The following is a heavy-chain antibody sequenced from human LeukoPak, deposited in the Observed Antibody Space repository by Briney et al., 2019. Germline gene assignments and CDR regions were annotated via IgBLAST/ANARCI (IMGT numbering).Heavy chain of an antibody. J-gene: IGHJ4*02. V-gene: IGHV4-4*09. CDR2: IYTSGST. Sequence: SETLSLTCTVSGGSISSYYWSWIRQPPGKGLEWIGYIYTSGSTNYNPSLKSRVTISVDTSKNQFSLKLSSVTAADTAVYYCARGGSSTSYNLFDYWGQGTLVNVSS. D-gene: IGHD2-2*01. CDR3: ARGGSSTSYNLFDY. CDR1: GGSISSYY.